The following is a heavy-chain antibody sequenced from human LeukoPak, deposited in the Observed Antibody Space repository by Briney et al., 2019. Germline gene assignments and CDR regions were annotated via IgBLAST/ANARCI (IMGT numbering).Heavy chain of an antibody. Sequence: SETLSLTCTVSGGSISSGGCYWSWIRQPPGKGLGWIGYIHHSGDTYQNPSLKSRVTVSSDRSKNEFYLKLSSVTAADTAVYYCARLIAADPQLDYWGQGTLVTVSS. V-gene: IGHV4-30-2*01. D-gene: IGHD6-13*01. J-gene: IGHJ4*02. CDR1: GGSISSGGCY. CDR3: ARLIAADPQLDY. CDR2: IHHSGDT.